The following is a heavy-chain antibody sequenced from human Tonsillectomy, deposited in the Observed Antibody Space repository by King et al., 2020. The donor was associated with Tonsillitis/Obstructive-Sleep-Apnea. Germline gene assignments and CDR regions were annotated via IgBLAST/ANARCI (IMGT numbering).Heavy chain of an antibody. V-gene: IGHV5-51*01. CDR1: GYAFTTYW. CDR3: ARESGRSWFPNYYYMDV. CDR2: IYPGNSDT. J-gene: IGHJ6*03. Sequence: VQLVESGAEVKKPGESLKISCKGSGYAFTTYWIGWVRQMPGKGLEWMAIIYPGNSDTRYSPSFEGQVTISADKSISTAYLQWSSLKASDTAMYYCARESGRSWFPNYYYMDVWGKGTTVTVSS. D-gene: IGHD6-13*01.